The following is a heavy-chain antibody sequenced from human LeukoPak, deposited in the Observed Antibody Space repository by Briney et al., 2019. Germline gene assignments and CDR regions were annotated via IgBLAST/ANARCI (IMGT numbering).Heavy chain of an antibody. V-gene: IGHV1-69*04. CDR2: IIPILGIA. J-gene: IGHJ6*02. Sequence: ASVKVSCKASGGTFSSYAISWVRQAPGQGLEWMGRIIPILGIANYAQKFQGRVTITADKSTSTAYMELSSLRSEDTAVYYCARDASYSSSWYGPPGYYYYYGMDVWGQGTTVTVS. D-gene: IGHD6-13*01. CDR1: GGTFSSYA. CDR3: ARDASYSSSWYGPPGYYYYYGMDV.